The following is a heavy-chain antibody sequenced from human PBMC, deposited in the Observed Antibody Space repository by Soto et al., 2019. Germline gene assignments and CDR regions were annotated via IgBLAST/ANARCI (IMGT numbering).Heavy chain of an antibody. CDR2: ISTYNGDT. CDR3: ARKLSGAVQGCAYGMDV. CDR1: GYSFTTYG. V-gene: IGHV1-18*01. J-gene: IGHJ6*02. Sequence: QVQLVQSGAEVKKPGASVRVSCKASGYSFTTYGVTWVRQAPGQGLEWMGWISTYNGDTRVAQQHQGRVTLTTDTSTNAAHMELRSLRSDDTSIYYCARKLSGAVQGCAYGMDVWGRGTTVTVSS. D-gene: IGHD1-7*01.